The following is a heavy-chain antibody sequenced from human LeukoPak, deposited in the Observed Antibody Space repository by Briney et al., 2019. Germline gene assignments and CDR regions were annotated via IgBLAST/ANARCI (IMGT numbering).Heavy chain of an antibody. J-gene: IGHJ4*02. CDR3: ARDHYYYDSSGYYYDY. V-gene: IGHV1-69*04. CDR1: GGTLSSYV. D-gene: IGHD3-22*01. CDR2: IIPILGIA. Sequence: SLKVSCKASGGTLSSYVISWVRQAPGQGLEWRGRIIPILGIANYAQKFQGRVTITADKSTSTAYMELSSRRSEDTAVYYCARDHYYYDSSGYYYDYWGQGTLVTVSS.